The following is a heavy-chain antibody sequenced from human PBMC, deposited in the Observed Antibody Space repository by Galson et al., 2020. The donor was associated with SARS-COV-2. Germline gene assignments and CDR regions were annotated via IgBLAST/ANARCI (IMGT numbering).Heavy chain of an antibody. J-gene: IGHJ5*02. D-gene: IGHD1-26*01. V-gene: IGHV3-23*01. CDR3: AKAELGYLPGS. CDR1: GFTFSNYA. Sequence: GGSLRLSCAASGFTFSNYAMSWVRQAPGKGLEWVSSISGTSSYYADSVKGRFTISRDNSKSTLYLRMNSLRPEDTAIYYCAKAELGYLPGSWGQGTLVTVS. CDR2: ISGTSS.